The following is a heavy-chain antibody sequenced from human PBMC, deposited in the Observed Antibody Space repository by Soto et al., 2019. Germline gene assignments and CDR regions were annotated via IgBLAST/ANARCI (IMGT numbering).Heavy chain of an antibody. J-gene: IGHJ4*02. CDR1: WVSPRNNGGG. D-gene: IGHD6-19*01. CDR3: AHRRGEPLAGHYYFDY. V-gene: IGHV2-5*02. Sequence: SCRSLGKPPQTPPPAWTVSWVSPRNNGGGGGWVPEPPRKALEWLALISWDGEKRYSPSLKSRLTITKDTSENQVVLTMTNMDPVDTATYYCAHRRGEPLAGHYYFDYWGQGTLVTVS. CDR2: ISWDGEK.